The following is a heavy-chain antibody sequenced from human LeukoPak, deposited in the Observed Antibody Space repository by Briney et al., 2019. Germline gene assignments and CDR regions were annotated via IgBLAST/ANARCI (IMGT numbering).Heavy chain of an antibody. J-gene: IGHJ4*02. D-gene: IGHD6-13*01. CDR3: ARDGPSALGYSSSWSY. V-gene: IGHV3-30*02. Sequence: GGSLRLSCAASGFTFSSYVVHWVRQAPGKGLEWVAFIRYDGSNKYYADSVKGRFTISRDNAKNSLYLQMNSLRAEDTAVYYCARDGPSALGYSSSWSYWGQGTLVTVSS. CDR1: GFTFSSYV. CDR2: IRYDGSNK.